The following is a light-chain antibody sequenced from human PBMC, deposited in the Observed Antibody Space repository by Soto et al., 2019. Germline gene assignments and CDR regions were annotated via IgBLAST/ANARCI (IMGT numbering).Light chain of an antibody. CDR2: DAS. V-gene: IGKV3-11*01. CDR3: QQCGGSPT. Sequence: ETVLTQSPVTLSLSPGERATLSFRASQSVGSYLALYQQKPGQAPRLLIYDASSRAPGVPARFSGSGSGTDFTLTISRLEPEDFAMYYCQQCGGSPTFGQGTKVDIK. J-gene: IGKJ1*01. CDR1: QSVGSY.